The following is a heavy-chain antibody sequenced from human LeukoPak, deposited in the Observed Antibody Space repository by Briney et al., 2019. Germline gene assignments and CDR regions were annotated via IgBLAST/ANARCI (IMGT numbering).Heavy chain of an antibody. V-gene: IGHV3-23*01. Sequence: GGSLRLSCAASGFTFSNYAMNWVRQAPGKGLEWVSVLSGSGSSTYYADSVKGRFTISRDNSKNTLYLQMNSLRAEDTAVYYCSKTPHSTTWSYFDYWGQGILVTVSS. D-gene: IGHD2-2*01. CDR2: LSGSGSST. J-gene: IGHJ4*02. CDR3: SKTPHSTTWSYFDY. CDR1: GFTFSNYA.